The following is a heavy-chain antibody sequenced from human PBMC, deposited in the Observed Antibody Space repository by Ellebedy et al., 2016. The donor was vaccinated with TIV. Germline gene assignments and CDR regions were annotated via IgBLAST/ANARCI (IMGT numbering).Heavy chain of an antibody. CDR2: IRAYTGET. CDR1: GYTFNSYS. V-gene: IGHV1-18*01. D-gene: IGHD3-10*01. CDR3: ARDMVQGMVARYLWFDC. Sequence: ASVKVSCKASGYTFNSYSMSWVRQAPGQGPEWMGWIRAYTGETDLAQQFQGRVTLSTDKATSTAYMELTGLRSDDTAVSYCARDMVQGMVARYLWFDCWGQGTLVTVSS. J-gene: IGHJ4*02.